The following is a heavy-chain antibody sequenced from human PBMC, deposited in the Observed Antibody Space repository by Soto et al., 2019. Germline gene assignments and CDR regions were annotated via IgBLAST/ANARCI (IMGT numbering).Heavy chain of an antibody. Sequence: SETLSLTCAVSDYSISRGYYWGWIRQPPGKGLEWIGSIFHNGNAYYTPSLKRRVTISVDTSKNQFSLTLTSVTAADTAVYYCARDYSDTNGYYYFDYWGHGTLVTVSS. CDR2: IFHNGNA. CDR1: DYSISRGYY. CDR3: ARDYSDTNGYYYFDY. D-gene: IGHD3-22*01. V-gene: IGHV4-38-2*02. J-gene: IGHJ4*01.